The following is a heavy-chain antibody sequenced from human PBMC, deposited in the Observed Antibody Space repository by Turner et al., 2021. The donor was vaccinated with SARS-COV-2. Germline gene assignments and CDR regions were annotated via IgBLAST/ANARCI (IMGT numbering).Heavy chain of an antibody. D-gene: IGHD3-22*01. CDR1: GGTFTTYA. J-gene: IGHJ4*02. Sequence: QVQLVQSGAEVKKPGSSAKVSCKASGGTFTTYAITWVRQAPGQGREWRGGIILIFGTANYDQKFQGRVTITADKSTSTAYMELRRLRSEDTAVYYCARDRHYDSSGYWEQSWGQGTMVTVSS. V-gene: IGHV1-69*06. CDR3: ARDRHYDSSGYWEQS. CDR2: IILIFGTA.